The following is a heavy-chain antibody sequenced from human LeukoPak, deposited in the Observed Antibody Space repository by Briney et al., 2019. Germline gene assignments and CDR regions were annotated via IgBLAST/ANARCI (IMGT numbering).Heavy chain of an antibody. D-gene: IGHD6-13*01. J-gene: IGHJ4*02. V-gene: IGHV3-53*01. Sequence: GKGLEWVSVIYSGGSTYYADSVKGRFTISRDNSKNTLYLQMNSLRAEDTAVYYCASPGIAHWGQGTLVTVSS. CDR3: ASPGIAH. CDR2: IYSGGST.